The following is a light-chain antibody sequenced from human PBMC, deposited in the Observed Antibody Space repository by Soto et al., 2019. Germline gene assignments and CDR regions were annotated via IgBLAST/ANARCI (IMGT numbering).Light chain of an antibody. CDR3: QKYDSAPWT. CDR2: AAS. Sequence: DIQMTQSPSSLSASVRDRVTITCRACQGISNYLAWYQQKPGKVPKLLIYAASTLQSGVPSRFSGSGSGTDFTLTISSLQPEDVATYYCQKYDSAPWTFCQGTKVEIK. V-gene: IGKV1-27*01. J-gene: IGKJ1*01. CDR1: QGISNY.